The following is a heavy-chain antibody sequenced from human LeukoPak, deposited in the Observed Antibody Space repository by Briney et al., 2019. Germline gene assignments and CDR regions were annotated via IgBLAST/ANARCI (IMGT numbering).Heavy chain of an antibody. CDR1: GASISNFY. J-gene: IGHJ4*02. CDR3: ARLTPGGY. CDR2: IYYSGST. V-gene: IGHV4-59*08. Sequence: PSETLSLTCTVSGASISNFYWSWIRQPPGKGLEWIGHIYYSGSTNYNPSLKSRVTISLDTSKNQFSLKLRFVTAADTAVYYCARLTPGGYWGQGTLVTVSS. D-gene: IGHD2-15*01.